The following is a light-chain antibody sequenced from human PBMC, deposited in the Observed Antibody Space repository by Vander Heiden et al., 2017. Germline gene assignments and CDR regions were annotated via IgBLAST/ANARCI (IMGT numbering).Light chain of an antibody. V-gene: IGKV1-5*03. J-gene: IGKJ1*01. CDR3: QQYNSYPWT. CDR1: QSISSW. Sequence: EIQMTEAPSTLSASVGDRVTITCRASQSISSWLAWYQQKPGKAPKLLIYKASSLESGVPSRFSGSVSGTEFTLTISSLQPDDFATYYCQQYNSYPWTFGQGTKVEIK. CDR2: KAS.